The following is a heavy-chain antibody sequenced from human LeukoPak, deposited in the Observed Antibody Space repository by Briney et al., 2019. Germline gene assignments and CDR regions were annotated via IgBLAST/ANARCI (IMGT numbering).Heavy chain of an antibody. CDR1: GGSFSGYY. Sequence: SETLSLTCAVYGGSFSGYYWSWIRQPPGKGLEWIGEINHSGSTNYNPSLESRVTISVDTSKNQFSLKLSSVTAADTAVYYCARVVEEYYDYIWGSYRTGPYYYFDYWGQGTLVTVSS. CDR3: ARVVEEYYDYIWGSYRTGPYYYFDY. J-gene: IGHJ4*02. D-gene: IGHD3-16*02. CDR2: INHSGST. V-gene: IGHV4-34*01.